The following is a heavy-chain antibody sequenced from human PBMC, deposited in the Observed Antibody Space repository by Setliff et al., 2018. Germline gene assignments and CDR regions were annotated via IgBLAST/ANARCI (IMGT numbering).Heavy chain of an antibody. CDR1: GFTSSTYR. J-gene: IGHJ4*02. CDR2: IWDDGVKK. CDR3: ARTCSGSGCYAGLES. Sequence: PGGSLRLSCAASGFTSSTYRMHWVRQAPGKGLEWVAVIWDDGVKKYHADSVKGRFTISRDNSKITLYLQMNSLRPEDTAVYYCARTCSGSGCYAGLESWGQGTPVTVSS. V-gene: IGHV3-33*08. D-gene: IGHD2-15*01.